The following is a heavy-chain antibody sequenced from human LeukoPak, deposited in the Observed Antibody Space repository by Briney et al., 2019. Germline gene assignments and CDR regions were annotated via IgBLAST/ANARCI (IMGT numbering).Heavy chain of an antibody. Sequence: SETLSLTCTVSGGSISTYYWSWIRQPPGKGLEWIGYIYNSGSTNYNPSLQSRVTISVDTSKNQFSLRLTSVTAADTAVYYCAKAVAAAGRFGFDPWGQGTLGTVSS. V-gene: IGHV4-59*01. CDR2: IYNSGST. CDR3: AKAVAAAGRFGFDP. D-gene: IGHD6-13*01. J-gene: IGHJ5*02. CDR1: GGSISTYY.